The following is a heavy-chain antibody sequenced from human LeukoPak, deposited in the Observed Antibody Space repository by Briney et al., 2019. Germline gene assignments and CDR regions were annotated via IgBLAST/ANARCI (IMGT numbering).Heavy chain of an antibody. J-gene: IGHJ4*02. D-gene: IGHD4-17*01. CDR1: VYIFTGYY. V-gene: IGHV1-2*02. Sequence: SSVKVSCKASVYIFTGYYLYWVRQAPGQGREWMGWIYPYTGGTDSAQQFQGRITMTRDTSISTAYMELSRLRSDDTAVYYCARYYGEAPPYWGQGSLVTVSS. CDR2: IYPYTGGT. CDR3: ARYYGEAPPY.